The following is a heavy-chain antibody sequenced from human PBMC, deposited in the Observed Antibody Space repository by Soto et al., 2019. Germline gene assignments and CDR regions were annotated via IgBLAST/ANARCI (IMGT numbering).Heavy chain of an antibody. D-gene: IGHD3-3*01. CDR1: GDSVSSTTW. J-gene: IGHJ5*02. Sequence: QVRLQESGPGLVKPSGTLSLTCTVSGDSVSSTTWWSWVRQRPGRGLQWIGQVYHTGTTSYNPSLKSRVTIVVDKSNNLFSLKLASVTAADTAIYYCARSGGATITGVALNWFDPWGQGTLVTVSS. V-gene: IGHV4-4*02. CDR2: VYHTGTT. CDR3: ARSGGATITGVALNWFDP.